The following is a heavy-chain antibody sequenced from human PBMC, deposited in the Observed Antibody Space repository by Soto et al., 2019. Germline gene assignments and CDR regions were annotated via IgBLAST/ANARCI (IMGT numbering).Heavy chain of an antibody. Sequence: SETLSLTCTVSGGSISSGGYYWSWIRQHPEKGLEWIGHIYHSGNTYYNPSLKSRVTISVDTSKNQFSLKLSSVTAADTAVYYCARDASTSWHYLDYWGQGXLVTVSS. J-gene: IGHJ4*02. CDR2: IYHSGNT. V-gene: IGHV4-31*03. CDR3: ARDASTSWHYLDY. D-gene: IGHD6-13*01. CDR1: GGSISSGGYY.